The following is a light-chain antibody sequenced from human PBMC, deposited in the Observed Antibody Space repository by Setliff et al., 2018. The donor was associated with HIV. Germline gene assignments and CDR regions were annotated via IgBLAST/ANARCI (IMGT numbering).Light chain of an antibody. CDR2: EVR. Sequence: QSALTQPASVSGSPGQSITISCTGTSSDVGGYNYVSWYQQHPGKAPKLIIYEVRNRPSGVSHRFSGSKSGNTASLTISGLQTEDEGDYYCSSYAITNTLPFGTGTKVTVL. CDR1: SSDVGGYNY. CDR3: SSYAITNTLP. V-gene: IGLV2-14*01. J-gene: IGLJ1*01.